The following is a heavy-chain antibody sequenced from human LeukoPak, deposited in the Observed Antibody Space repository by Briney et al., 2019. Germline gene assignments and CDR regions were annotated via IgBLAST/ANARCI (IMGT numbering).Heavy chain of an antibody. CDR1: GGSISSYY. D-gene: IGHD6-13*01. J-gene: IGHJ4*02. Sequence: SETLSLTCTVSGGSISSYYWSWIRQPPVKGLEWIGYIYYSGSTNYNPSLKSRVTISVDTSKNQFSLKLSSVTAADTAVYYCARVRFIAAAGYYFDYWGQGTLVTVSS. V-gene: IGHV4-59*01. CDR2: IYYSGST. CDR3: ARVRFIAAAGYYFDY.